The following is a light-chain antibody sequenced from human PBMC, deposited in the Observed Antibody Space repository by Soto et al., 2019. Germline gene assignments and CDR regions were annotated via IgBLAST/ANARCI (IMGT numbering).Light chain of an antibody. CDR2: AAS. CDR1: QNIVTY. J-gene: IGKJ4*01. CDR3: QQSHSLPLT. Sequence: DIQMTQSPSSLSASRGDRVTITCRASQNIVTYLSWYQQKEGKAPELLIYAASSLQSGVPSRFSGSGYGTDFTLTISSLQPEDFATYYCQQSHSLPLTFGGGTKVEIK. V-gene: IGKV1-39*01.